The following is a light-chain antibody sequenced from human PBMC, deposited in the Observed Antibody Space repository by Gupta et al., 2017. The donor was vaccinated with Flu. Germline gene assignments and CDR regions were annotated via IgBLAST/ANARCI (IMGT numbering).Light chain of an antibody. J-gene: IGLJ2*01. CDR1: SGSIASNY. CDR3: QSYDSSNHAV. Sequence: NWLLTQPHAVSGSPGRTVTISYTRTSGSIASNYVQCCQQRPVGAPTSVIYENNQRLSGVPDRLSGSVDSSSDSASLTISGLKSEDEADYYCQSYDSSNHAVFGGGTKLTVL. CDR2: ENN. V-gene: IGLV6-57*03.